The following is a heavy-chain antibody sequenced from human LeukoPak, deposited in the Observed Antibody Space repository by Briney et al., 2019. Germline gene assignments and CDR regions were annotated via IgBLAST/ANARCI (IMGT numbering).Heavy chain of an antibody. Sequence: GGSLRLSCAASGFTFSSYGMHWVRQAPGKGLEWVAVMCYDGSNKYYADSVKGRFTISRDNSKNTLYLQMNSLRAEDTAVYYCARENIVVVVAATYYFDYWGQGTLVTVSS. CDR2: MCYDGSNK. CDR1: GFTFSSYG. V-gene: IGHV3-33*01. CDR3: ARENIVVVVAATYYFDY. J-gene: IGHJ4*02. D-gene: IGHD2-15*01.